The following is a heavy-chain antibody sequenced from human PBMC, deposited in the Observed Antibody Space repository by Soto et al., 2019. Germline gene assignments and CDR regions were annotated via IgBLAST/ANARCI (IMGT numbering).Heavy chain of an antibody. CDR3: AGRRPNYFDSSPYVEDY. CDR1: GESISSADSY. CDR2: MRHSGSN. Sequence: QVQLQESGPGLVKPSQTLSLTCTVSGESISSADSYWSWIRQHPGKGPEWIGYMRHSGSNCYNPYPRPRLHISVGTSANQFSLRLTSVTAADTAVYYCAGRRPNYFDSSPYVEDYWGPGTLVTVSS. V-gene: IGHV4-31*03. J-gene: IGHJ4*02. D-gene: IGHD3-22*01.